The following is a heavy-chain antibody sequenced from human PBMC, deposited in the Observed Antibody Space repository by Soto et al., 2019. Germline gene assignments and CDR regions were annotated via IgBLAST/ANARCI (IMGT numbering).Heavy chain of an antibody. V-gene: IGHV1-2*04. D-gene: IGHD3-10*01. J-gene: IGHJ6*02. CDR2: INPNSGGT. Sequence: ASVKVSCKASGYTFTGYYMHWVRQAPGQGLEWMGWINPNSGGTNYAQKFQGWVTMTRDTSISTAYMELSRLRSDDTAVYYCARGRNHISKVWFGELSPYYYGMDVWGQGTTVTVSS. CDR3: ARGRNHISKVWFGELSPYYYGMDV. CDR1: GYTFTGYY.